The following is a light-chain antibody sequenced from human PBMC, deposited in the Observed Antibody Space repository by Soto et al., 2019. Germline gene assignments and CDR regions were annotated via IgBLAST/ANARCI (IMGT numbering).Light chain of an antibody. CDR1: RSNIGKNN. CDR3: AAWDDSLRGAV. J-gene: IGLJ7*01. CDR2: RND. V-gene: IGLV1-47*01. Sequence: QSVLTQPPSASGTPGQRVTISCSGSRSNIGKNNVYWYQQLPGMAPKLLIYRNDQRPSVVPDRFSGSKSGTSASLAISGLRSEDEADYYCAAWDDSLRGAVFGGGTQLTVL.